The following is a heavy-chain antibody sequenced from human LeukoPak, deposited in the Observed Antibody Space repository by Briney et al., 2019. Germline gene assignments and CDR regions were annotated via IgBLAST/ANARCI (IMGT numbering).Heavy chain of an antibody. CDR1: GFTVNSNY. CDR2: MFVGGGT. V-gene: IGHV3-66*02. J-gene: IGHJ3*01. D-gene: IGHD6-6*01. CDR3: ARSESSSSRRAFDV. Sequence: PGGSLRLSCAASGFTVNSNYMIWVRQAPGKGLEWVSGMFVGGGTYYADSVKGRFAISRDNSKNTLYLQMNSLRLEDTAVYYCARSESSSSRRAFDVWGPGTMVTVSS.